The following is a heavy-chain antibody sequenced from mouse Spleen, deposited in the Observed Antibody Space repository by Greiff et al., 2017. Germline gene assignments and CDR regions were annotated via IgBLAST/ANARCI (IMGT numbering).Heavy chain of an antibody. V-gene: IGHV1-7*01. CDR1: GYTFTSYW. CDR2: INPSSGYT. CDR3: ARREGNDGDMDY. J-gene: IGHJ4*01. D-gene: IGHD2-2*01. Sequence: VQLQQSGAVLAKPGASVKLSCKASGYTFTSYWMLWVKPRPRQGLEWIGYINPSSGYTKSNQKFKDKATLTADKSSSTAYIQLSSLTYEDSAVYDCARREGNDGDMDYWGQGTSDTVSS.